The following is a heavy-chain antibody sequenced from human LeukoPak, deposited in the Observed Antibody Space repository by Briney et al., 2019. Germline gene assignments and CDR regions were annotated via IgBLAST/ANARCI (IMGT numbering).Heavy chain of an antibody. V-gene: IGHV3-21*01. CDR1: GFTFSSYS. J-gene: IGHJ6*02. D-gene: IGHD6-13*01. Sequence: SGGSLRLSCAASGFTFSSYSMNWVRQAPGKGLEWVSSISSSSSYIYYADSVKGRFTISRDNAKNSLYLQMNSLRAEDTAVYYCARDGRRYSSSWYPHYGMDVWGQGTTVTVSS. CDR2: ISSSSSYI. CDR3: ARDGRRYSSSWYPHYGMDV.